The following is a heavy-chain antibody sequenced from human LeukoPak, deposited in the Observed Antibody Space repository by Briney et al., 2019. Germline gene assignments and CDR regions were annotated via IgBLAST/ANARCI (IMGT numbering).Heavy chain of an antibody. CDR2: ISSSSSTI. J-gene: IGHJ4*02. Sequence: GGSLRLSCAASGFTLGSYSMNWVRQAPGKGLEWVSYISSSSSTIYYADSVKGRFTISRDNAKNSLYLQMNSLRDEDTAVYYCARTYSGSYYVFDYWGQGTLVTVSS. CDR3: ARTYSGSYYVFDY. CDR1: GFTLGSYS. V-gene: IGHV3-48*02. D-gene: IGHD1-26*01.